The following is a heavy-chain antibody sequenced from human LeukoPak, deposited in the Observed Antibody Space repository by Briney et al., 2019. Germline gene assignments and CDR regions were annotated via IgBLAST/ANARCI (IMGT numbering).Heavy chain of an antibody. CDR3: AKDLSYYGSGSTFDY. J-gene: IGHJ4*02. CDR2: ISGSGGST. Sequence: GESLKISCAASGFTFSSYAMSWVRQAPGKGLEWVSAISGSGGSTYYADSVKGRFTISRDNSKNTLYLQMNSLRAEDTAVYYCAKDLSYYGSGSTFDYWGQGTLVTVSS. V-gene: IGHV3-23*01. CDR1: GFTFSSYA. D-gene: IGHD3-10*01.